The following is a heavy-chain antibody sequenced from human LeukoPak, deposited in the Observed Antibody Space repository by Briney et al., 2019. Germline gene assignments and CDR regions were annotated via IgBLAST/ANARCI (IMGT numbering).Heavy chain of an antibody. D-gene: IGHD3-16*01. CDR3: ARVSRGGSDY. J-gene: IGHJ4*02. CDR2: IYYSGST. Sequence: SETLSLTCTVSGGSISSYYWSWIRQPPGKGLEWIGYIYYSGSTNYNPSLKRRVTISVDTSKNQFSLKLSSVTAADTAVYYCARVSRGGSDYWGQGTLVTVSS. CDR1: GGSISSYY. V-gene: IGHV4-59*01.